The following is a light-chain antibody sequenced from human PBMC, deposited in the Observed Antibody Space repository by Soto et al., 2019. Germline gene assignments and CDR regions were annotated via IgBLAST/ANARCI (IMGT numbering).Light chain of an antibody. CDR1: QSISSW. Sequence: DIQMTQSPSTLSASVGDRVTITCRASQSISSWLAWYQQKPGKAPRLLVYDASYFERGVQSRFSGSGSGTEFTLTISDLQPDDLAPYYCQQYNSVWTFGQGTKVEL. CDR2: DAS. V-gene: IGKV1-5*01. CDR3: QQYNSVWT. J-gene: IGKJ1*01.